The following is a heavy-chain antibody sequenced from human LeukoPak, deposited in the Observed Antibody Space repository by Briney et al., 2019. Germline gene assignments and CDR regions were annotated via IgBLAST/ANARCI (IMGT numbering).Heavy chain of an antibody. V-gene: IGHV3-21*01. CDR3: ARGRYSAAFDI. D-gene: IGHD3-9*01. CDR2: ISSSSSYI. CDR1: GFTFSSYS. J-gene: IGHJ3*02. Sequence: GGSLRLSCAASGFTFSSYSMNWVRQAPGKGLEWVSSISSSSSYIYHADSVKGRFTISRDNAKNSLYLQMNSLRAEDTAVYYCARGRYSAAFDIWGQGTMVTVSS.